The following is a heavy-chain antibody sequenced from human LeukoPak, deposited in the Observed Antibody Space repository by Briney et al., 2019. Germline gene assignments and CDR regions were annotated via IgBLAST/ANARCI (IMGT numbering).Heavy chain of an antibody. J-gene: IGHJ4*02. V-gene: IGHV3-9*01. CDR3: ARDSSAGGIFDY. CDR1: GFTFDDYA. CDR2: ISWNSGSI. D-gene: IGHD4-23*01. Sequence: GGSLRLSCAASGFTFDDYAMHWVRHAPGKGLEWVSGISWNSGSIGYADSVKGRFTISRDNAKNSLYLQMNSLRAEDTVVYYCARDSSAGGIFDYWGQGTLVTVSS.